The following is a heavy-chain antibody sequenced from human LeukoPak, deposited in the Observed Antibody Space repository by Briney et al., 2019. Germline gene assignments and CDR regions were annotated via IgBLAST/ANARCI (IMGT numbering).Heavy chain of an antibody. D-gene: IGHD6-6*01. J-gene: IGHJ4*02. CDR1: GFTVSSKY. CDR2: VDTGGKT. V-gene: IGHV3-66*01. Sequence: GESLRLSCAASGFTVSSKYMIWVRQAPGKGLEWVSLVDTGGKTYHADSGKGRFTISRDNSKNTLYLQMNSLRAEDTAVYYCATDSSSRPEDYWGQGTRVTVSS. CDR3: ATDSSSRPEDY.